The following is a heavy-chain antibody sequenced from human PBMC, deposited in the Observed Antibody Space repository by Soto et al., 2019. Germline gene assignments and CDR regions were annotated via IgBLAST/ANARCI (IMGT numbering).Heavy chain of an antibody. V-gene: IGHV3-21*01. CDR1: GFTFSSYS. CDR3: ARDTSAGNYYYYGMDV. CDR2: ISSSSSYI. Sequence: LRLSYAASGFTFSSYSMNWVRQAPGKGLEWVSSISSSSSYIYYADSVKGRFTISRDNAKNSLYLQMNSLRAEDTAVYYCARDTSAGNYYYYGMDVWGQGTTVTVSS. D-gene: IGHD6-13*01. J-gene: IGHJ6*02.